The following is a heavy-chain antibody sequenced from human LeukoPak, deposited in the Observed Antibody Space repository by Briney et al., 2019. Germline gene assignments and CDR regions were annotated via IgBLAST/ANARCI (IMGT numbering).Heavy chain of an antibody. CDR3: ARGSPYDSSGYPIDY. CDR1: GFTFSSYG. Sequence: GGSLRLSCAASGFTFSSYGMHWVRQAPGKRLEWVAVIWYDGSNKYYADSVKGRFTISRDNSKNTLYLQMNSLRAEDTAVYYCARGSPYDSSGYPIDYWGQGTLVTVSS. D-gene: IGHD3-22*01. CDR2: IWYDGSNK. J-gene: IGHJ4*02. V-gene: IGHV3-33*01.